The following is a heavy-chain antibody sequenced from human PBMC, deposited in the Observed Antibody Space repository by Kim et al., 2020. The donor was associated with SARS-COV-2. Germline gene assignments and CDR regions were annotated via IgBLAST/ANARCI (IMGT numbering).Heavy chain of an antibody. CDR2: INAGNGAT. J-gene: IGHJ6*02. CDR3: ARRGLGHGTEV. V-gene: IGHV1-3*01. Sequence: ASVKVSCKPSGYSFPIYSLHWVRQAPGQRLEWMGWINAGNGATMSSQRFQDRVTISRDTSASAAYMELTSLTSEDTAVYYCARRGLGHGTEVWGQGTTVT. CDR1: GYSFPIYS. D-gene: IGHD3-16*01.